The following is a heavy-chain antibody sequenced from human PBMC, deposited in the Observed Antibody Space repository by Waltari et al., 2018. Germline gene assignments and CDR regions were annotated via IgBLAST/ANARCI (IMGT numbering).Heavy chain of an antibody. CDR1: GYRLTSYW. D-gene: IGHD3-16*01. CDR3: ARNILRLGEFDPFDY. V-gene: IGHV5-51*01. J-gene: IGHJ4*02. CDR2: IYPGDSAT. Sequence: EVQLVQSGAEVNKPGESLKISCKGSGYRLTSYWIGRVRQIPGKGLKWMGIIYPGDSATRYSPSFQGQVTISADKSISTAYLQWSSLKASDTAMYYCARNILRLGEFDPFDYWGQGTLVTVSS.